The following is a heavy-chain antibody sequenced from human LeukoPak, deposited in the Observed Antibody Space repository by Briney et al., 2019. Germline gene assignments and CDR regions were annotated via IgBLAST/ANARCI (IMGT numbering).Heavy chain of an antibody. V-gene: IGHV4-4*07. Sequence: SETLSLTCSVSGDSSSSYYWSWIRQAAGKGLEWIGRIHGSGYTTYNPSLESRVSMSVDTSNNQLFLNLSSVTAADTAVYYCAKDRLGVQAAIHYYGMDVWGQGTKVTVSS. CDR3: AKDRLGVQAAIHYYGMDV. D-gene: IGHD2-2*01. J-gene: IGHJ6*02. CDR2: IHGSGYT. CDR1: GDSSSSYY.